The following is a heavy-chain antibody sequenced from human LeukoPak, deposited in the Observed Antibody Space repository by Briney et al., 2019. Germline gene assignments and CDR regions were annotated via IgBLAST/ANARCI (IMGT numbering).Heavy chain of an antibody. J-gene: IGHJ5*02. D-gene: IGHD3-9*01. V-gene: IGHV4-59*08. CDR3: ARHVPPDYDILTGALDP. CDR1: GGSISSYY. Sequence: KPSETLSLTCTVSGGSISSYYWSWIRQPPGKGLEWIGYIYYSGSTNYNPSLKSRVTISVDTSKNQFSLKLSSVTAADTAVYYCARHVPPDYDILTGALDPWGQGTLVTVSS. CDR2: IYYSGST.